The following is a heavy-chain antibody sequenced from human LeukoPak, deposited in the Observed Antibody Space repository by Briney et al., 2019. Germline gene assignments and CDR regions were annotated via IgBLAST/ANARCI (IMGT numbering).Heavy chain of an antibody. CDR3: ARKEARITIFGVVIVRSEPFDY. Sequence: SETLSLTCTVSGGSISSGSYYWSWIRQPAGKGLEWIGCIYTSGSTNYNPSLKSRVTISVDTSKNQFSLKLSSVTAADTAVYYCARKEARITIFGVVIVRSEPFDYWGQGTLVTVSS. CDR2: IYTSGST. D-gene: IGHD3-3*01. V-gene: IGHV4-61*02. J-gene: IGHJ4*02. CDR1: GGSISSGSYY.